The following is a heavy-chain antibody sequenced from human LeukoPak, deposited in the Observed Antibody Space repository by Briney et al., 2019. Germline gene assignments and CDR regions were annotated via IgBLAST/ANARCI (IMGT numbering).Heavy chain of an antibody. J-gene: IGHJ2*01. CDR3: ARYGSAVTGVHRYFDL. Sequence: GGSLRLSRAASGFTFSSYSMNWVRQAPGKGLEWVSSIHYSDNSVYYADSVKGRFTISRDNAKNSLFLQMNSLRVEDTAVYYCARYGSAVTGVHRYFDLWGRGTLVTVSS. CDR1: GFTFSSYS. D-gene: IGHD2-21*02. V-gene: IGHV3-21*01. CDR2: IHYSDNSV.